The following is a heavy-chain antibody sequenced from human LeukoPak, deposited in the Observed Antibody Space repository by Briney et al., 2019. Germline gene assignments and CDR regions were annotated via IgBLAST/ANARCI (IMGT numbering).Heavy chain of an antibody. CDR1: GGTFSSYA. D-gene: IGHD3-22*01. CDR2: IIPIFGTA. CDR3: ARLLDYYDSSGIGAFDI. V-gene: IGHV1-69*13. Sequence: EASVKVSCKASGGTFSSYAISWVRQAPGQGLEWMGGIIPIFGTANYAQKFQGRVTITADESTSTAYMELSSLRSEDTAVYYCARLLDYYDSSGIGAFDIWGQGTMVTVSS. J-gene: IGHJ3*02.